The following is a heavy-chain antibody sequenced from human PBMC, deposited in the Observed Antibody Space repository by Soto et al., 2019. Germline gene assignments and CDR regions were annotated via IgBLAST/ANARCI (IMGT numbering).Heavy chain of an antibody. CDR1: GFPFSDYY. CDR3: ARDSSDIVVVPAATAGVRAP. J-gene: IGHJ5*02. D-gene: IGHD2-2*01. CDR2: ISSSGAST. V-gene: IGHV3-11*06. Sequence: GGSLRLSCAASGFPFSDYYMSWIRQSPGKGLEWISYISSSGASTKYADSVKGRFTISRDNAKNSLYLQMNSLRAEDTAVYYCARDSSDIVVVPAATAGVRAPWGQGNLVTVSS.